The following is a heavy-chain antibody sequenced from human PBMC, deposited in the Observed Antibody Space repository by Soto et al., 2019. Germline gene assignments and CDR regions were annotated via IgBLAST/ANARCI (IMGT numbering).Heavy chain of an antibody. CDR3: ARDESSSMYYFAY. CDR2: ISGSGGST. CDR1: GFTFSSKS. J-gene: IGHJ4*02. Sequence: PGGSLRLSYAASGFTFSSKSMSWVRQPPGKGLEWVSGISGSGGSTYYADSVKGRFTISRDNSKNTLFLQMNSLRVEDTAVYYCARDESSSMYYFAYWGQGTVVTVSS. V-gene: IGHV3-23*01. D-gene: IGHD6-13*01.